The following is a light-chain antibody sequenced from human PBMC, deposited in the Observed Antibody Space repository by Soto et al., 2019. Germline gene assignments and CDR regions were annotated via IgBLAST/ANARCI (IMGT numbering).Light chain of an antibody. CDR3: QQYGSSHHPTN. V-gene: IGKV3-20*01. CDR1: QSVTSTY. Sequence: EIVLTQSPGTLSLSPGERATLSCRASQSVTSTYLGWYQQKPGKAPRLLMYGVSVRATGIPGRFSGSGSGTVFPPTISKQEPQDFAVYYCQQYGSSHHPTNFGQETRLKIK. J-gene: IGKJ5*01. CDR2: GVS.